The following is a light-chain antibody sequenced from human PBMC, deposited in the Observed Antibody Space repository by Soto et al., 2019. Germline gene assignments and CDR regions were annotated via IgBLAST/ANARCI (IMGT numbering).Light chain of an antibody. Sequence: EIVMTQSPATLSVSPGERATLSCRASQSVSILLAWYQQRPGQAPRLLISEASNRATGIPARFSGSGSGTDFTLTISSLQSEDFGLYYCQQYNNWPPITFGQGTRLEIK. V-gene: IGKV3D-15*01. CDR1: QSVSIL. J-gene: IGKJ5*01. CDR2: EAS. CDR3: QQYNNWPPIT.